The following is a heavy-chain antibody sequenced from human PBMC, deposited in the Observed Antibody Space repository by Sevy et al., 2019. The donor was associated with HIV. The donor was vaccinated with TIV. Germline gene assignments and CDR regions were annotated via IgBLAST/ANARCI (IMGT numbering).Heavy chain of an antibody. CDR3: TAGVGASDFDY. Sequence: GGSLRLSCAASGFTFTNAWMSWVRQAPGKGLEWVGRIKSKTEAATRDFAAPVKGRFAISRDDSKNTLYLQMDSLKTEDTGVYYCTAGVGASDFDYWSQGILVTVSS. CDR1: GFTFTNAW. D-gene: IGHD1-26*01. J-gene: IGHJ4*02. V-gene: IGHV3-15*01. CDR2: IKSKTEAATR.